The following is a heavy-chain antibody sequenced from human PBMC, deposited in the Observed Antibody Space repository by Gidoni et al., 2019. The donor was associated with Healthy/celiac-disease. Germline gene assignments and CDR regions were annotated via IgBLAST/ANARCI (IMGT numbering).Heavy chain of an antibody. D-gene: IGHD3-10*01. CDR2: INHSGST. CDR3: ARVKGILRGAPNYFDY. CDR1: GGSFSGSY. J-gene: IGHJ4*02. Sequence: VQLQQLGAGLLKPSETLSLTCAVSGGSFSGSYWSWIRQPPGKGLAWIGEINHSGSTNYNPSLKSRVTISVDTSKNQFSLKLSSVTAADTAVYYCARVKGILRGAPNYFDYWGQGTLVTVSS. V-gene: IGHV4-34*01.